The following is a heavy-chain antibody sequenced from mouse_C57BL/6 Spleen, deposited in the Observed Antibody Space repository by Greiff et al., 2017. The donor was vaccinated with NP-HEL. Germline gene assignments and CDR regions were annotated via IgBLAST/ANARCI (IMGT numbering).Heavy chain of an antibody. J-gene: IGHJ4*01. CDR3: ARHLSSSDDYYAMDY. D-gene: IGHD1-1*01. Sequence: EVKLVESGGDLVKPGGSLKLSCAASGFTFSSYGMSWVRQTPDKRLEWVATISSGGSYTYYPDSVKGRFTISRDNAKNTLYLQMSSLKTEDTAMYYGARHLSSSDDYYAMDYWGQGTSLTVSS. V-gene: IGHV5-6*01. CDR2: ISSGGSYT. CDR1: GFTFSSYG.